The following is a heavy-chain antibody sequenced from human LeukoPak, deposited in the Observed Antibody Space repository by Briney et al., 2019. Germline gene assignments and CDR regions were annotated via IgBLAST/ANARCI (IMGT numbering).Heavy chain of an antibody. D-gene: IGHD1-26*01. J-gene: IGHJ4*02. Sequence: PGGSLRLSCAASGFTFSSYGMHWVRQAPGKGLEWVAFIRYDGSSKYYADSVKGRFTISRDNSKNTLYLQMNSLRAEDTAVYYCACGELRQPFDYWGQGTLVTVSS. CDR2: IRYDGSSK. V-gene: IGHV3-30*02. CDR1: GFTFSSYG. CDR3: ACGELRQPFDY.